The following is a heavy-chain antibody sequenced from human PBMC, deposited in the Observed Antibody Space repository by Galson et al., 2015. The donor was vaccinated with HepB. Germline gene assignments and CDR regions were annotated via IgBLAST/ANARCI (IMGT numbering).Heavy chain of an antibody. J-gene: IGHJ5*02. Sequence: SLRLSCAASGFTFSGYGMHWVRKAPGKGLEWVAVIWYDGSKKYYADSVKGRFTISRDNSKNTLSLQMNSLRAEDMAVYYCARGHYSGYDFDWFDPWGQGTLVTVSS. D-gene: IGHD5-12*01. CDR3: ARGHYSGYDFDWFDP. CDR1: GFTFSGYG. V-gene: IGHV3-33*01. CDR2: IWYDGSKK.